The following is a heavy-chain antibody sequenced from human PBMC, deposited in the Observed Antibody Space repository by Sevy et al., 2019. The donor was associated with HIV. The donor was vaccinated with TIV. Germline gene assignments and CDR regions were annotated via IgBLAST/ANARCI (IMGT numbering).Heavy chain of an antibody. CDR1: GGTFSTYI. CDR3: ATGMPCGGDCYYFDS. D-gene: IGHD2-21*02. CDR2: VIASVNMA. V-gene: IGHV1-69*10. J-gene: IGHJ4*02. Sequence: ASVKVSCKASGGTFSTYIINWVRQAPGQGLEWMGGVIASVNMANSAQKFQGRVTITADGSTSTAYMELSSLTSEDTAIYYCATGMPCGGDCYYFDSWGQGTRVTVSS.